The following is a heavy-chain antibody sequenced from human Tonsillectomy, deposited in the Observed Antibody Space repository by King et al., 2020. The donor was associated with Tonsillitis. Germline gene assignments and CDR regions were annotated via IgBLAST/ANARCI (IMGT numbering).Heavy chain of an antibody. J-gene: IGHJ4*02. CDR2: ISFDATRE. CDR1: GFDFRSYG. V-gene: IGHV3-33*05. Sequence: VQLVESGGGVVQPGGSLRLSCASSGFDFRSYGMHWVRQAPGKGLEWVAVISFDATRENYADSVKGRFTISRDNSRNTLYLQMNSLIAEDTAVYYCARERLYSSAWRIDYWGQGSLVTVSS. D-gene: IGHD6-19*01. CDR3: ARERLYSSAWRIDY.